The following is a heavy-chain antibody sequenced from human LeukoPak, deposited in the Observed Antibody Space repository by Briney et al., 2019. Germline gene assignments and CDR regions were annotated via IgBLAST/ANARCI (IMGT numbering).Heavy chain of an antibody. Sequence: SQTLSLTCTVSGGSISIGDYYWSWIRQPPGKGLEWIGYIYYSGSTYYNPSLKSRVTISVDTSKNQFSLKLSSVTAADTAVYYCARGGCSGGSCYPFLDAFDIWGQGTMVTVSS. CDR3: ARGGCSGGSCYPFLDAFDI. J-gene: IGHJ3*02. V-gene: IGHV4-30-4*08. CDR1: GGSISIGDYY. D-gene: IGHD2-15*01. CDR2: IYYSGST.